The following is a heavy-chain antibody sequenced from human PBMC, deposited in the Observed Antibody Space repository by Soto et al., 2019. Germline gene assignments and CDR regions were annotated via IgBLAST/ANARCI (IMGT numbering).Heavy chain of an antibody. V-gene: IGHV1-46*01. CDR3: ARLIRGAAAAFDS. CDR1: GYTFTSYY. CDR2: INPSGGST. Sequence: GASVKVSCKTSGYTFTSYYMHWVRQAPGQGPEWMGIINPSGGSTRYAEKFQGRVTMTTDTSTSTVHMELTSLSSVTASDTATYYCARLIRGAAAAFDSWGQGSLVTVSS. D-gene: IGHD6-25*01. J-gene: IGHJ4*02.